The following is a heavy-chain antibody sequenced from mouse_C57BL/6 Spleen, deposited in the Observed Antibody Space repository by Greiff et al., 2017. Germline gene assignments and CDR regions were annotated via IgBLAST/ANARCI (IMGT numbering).Heavy chain of an antibody. CDR1: GFTFSSYG. V-gene: IGHV5-6*01. CDR2: ISSGGSYT. J-gene: IGHJ2*01. Sequence: EVNVVESGGDLVKPGGSLKLSCAASGFTFSSYGMSWVRQTPDKRLEWVATISSGGSYTYYPDSVKGRFTISRDNAKNTLYLQMSSLKSEDTAMYYCARHESSSYFDYWGQGTTLTVSS. D-gene: IGHD1-1*01. CDR3: ARHESSSYFDY.